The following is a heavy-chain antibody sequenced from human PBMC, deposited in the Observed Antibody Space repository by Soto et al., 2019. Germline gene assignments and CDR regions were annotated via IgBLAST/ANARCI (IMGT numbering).Heavy chain of an antibody. D-gene: IGHD6-19*01. CDR3: ARDLHKGIAVAGLYYYYGMDV. V-gene: IGHV3-33*01. CDR2: IWYDGSNK. Sequence: PGGSLRLSCAASGFTFSSYGMHWVRQAPGKGLEWVAVIWYDGSNKYYADSVKGRFTISRDNSKNTLYLQMNSLRAEDTAVYYRARDLHKGIAVAGLYYYYGMDVWGQGTTVTVSS. J-gene: IGHJ6*02. CDR1: GFTFSSYG.